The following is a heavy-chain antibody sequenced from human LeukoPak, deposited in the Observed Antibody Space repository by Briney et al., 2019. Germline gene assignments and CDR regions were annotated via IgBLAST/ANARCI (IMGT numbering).Heavy chain of an antibody. CDR1: GYTFTSYG. CDR3: ARDRGVAAAGTNFDY. J-gene: IGHJ4*02. Sequence: ASVKVSCKASGYTFTSYGISWVRQAPGQGLEWMGWISAYNGNTNYAQKLQGRVTMTTDTSTSTAYMELRSLRSDDTAVYYCARDRGVAAAGTNFDYWGQGTLVTVSS. V-gene: IGHV1-18*01. CDR2: ISAYNGNT. D-gene: IGHD6-13*01.